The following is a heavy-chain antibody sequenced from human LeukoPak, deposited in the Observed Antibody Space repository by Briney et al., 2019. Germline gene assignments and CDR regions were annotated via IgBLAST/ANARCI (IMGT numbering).Heavy chain of an antibody. J-gene: IGHJ4*02. Sequence: GGSLRLSCAASGFTFSSYAMSWVRQAPGKGLEWVSAISGSGGSTYYAGSVKGRFTISRDNSKNTLYLQMNSLRAEDTAVYYCAKAEREWLARRGGFQDYWGQGTLVTVSS. CDR3: AKAEREWLARRGGFQDY. V-gene: IGHV3-23*01. CDR1: GFTFSSYA. CDR2: ISGSGGST. D-gene: IGHD6-19*01.